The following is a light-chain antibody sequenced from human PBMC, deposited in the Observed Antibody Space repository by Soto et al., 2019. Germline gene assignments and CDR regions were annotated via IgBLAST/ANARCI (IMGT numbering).Light chain of an antibody. CDR1: TGAVTSGHY. CDR3: LLSYSGAREV. V-gene: IGLV7-46*01. Sequence: QAVVTQEPSLTVSPGGTVTLTCGSSTGAVTSGHYPYWFQQKPGQAPRTLIYDTSNKHSWTPARFSGSLLGGKAALTLSGAQPEDEAEYCCLLSYSGAREVFGGGTKLPVL. J-gene: IGLJ3*02. CDR2: DTS.